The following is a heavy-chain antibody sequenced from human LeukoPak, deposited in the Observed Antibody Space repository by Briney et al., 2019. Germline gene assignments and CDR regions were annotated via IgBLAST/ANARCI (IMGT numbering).Heavy chain of an antibody. J-gene: IGHJ4*02. Sequence: PSETLSLTCTVSGGSISSYYWSWIRQPPGKGLEWIGYIYYTGSTNYNPSLKSRVTISVDTSKNQFSLKLSSVTAADTAVYSCARDEKGQVFDYWGQGILVTVSS. CDR2: IYYTGST. CDR1: GGSISSYY. CDR3: ARDEKGQVFDY. V-gene: IGHV4-59*01.